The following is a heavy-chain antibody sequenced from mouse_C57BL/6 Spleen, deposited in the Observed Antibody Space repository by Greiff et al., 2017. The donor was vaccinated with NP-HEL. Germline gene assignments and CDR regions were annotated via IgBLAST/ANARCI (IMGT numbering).Heavy chain of an antibody. CDR3: ARKAYYSNYGYFDV. D-gene: IGHD2-5*01. Sequence: EVQRVESGGGLVKPGGSLKLSCAASGFTFSDYGMHWVRQAPEKGLEWVAYISSGSSTIYYADTVKGRFTISRDNAKNTLFLQMTSLRSEDTAMYYCARKAYYSNYGYFDVWGTGTTVTVSS. J-gene: IGHJ1*03. CDR2: ISSGSSTI. CDR1: GFTFSDYG. V-gene: IGHV5-17*01.